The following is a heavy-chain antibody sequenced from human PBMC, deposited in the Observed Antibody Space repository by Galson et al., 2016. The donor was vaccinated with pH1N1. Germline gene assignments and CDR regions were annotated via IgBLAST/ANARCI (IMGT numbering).Heavy chain of an antibody. CDR3: ASQPGVVSDRYYYFYDLDV. D-gene: IGHD2-21*01. V-gene: IGHV1-69*01. Sequence: QSGAEVKKPGESLKISCKASGDTFSSSAISWVRQAPGQGLEWMGGIIPIYGTADYAQKFQGRVTITAYESTSTAYMELTSLSSEDTAVYYCASQPGVVSDRYYYFYDLDVWGQGTTVTVSS. CDR1: GDTFSSSA. J-gene: IGHJ6*02. CDR2: IIPIYGTA.